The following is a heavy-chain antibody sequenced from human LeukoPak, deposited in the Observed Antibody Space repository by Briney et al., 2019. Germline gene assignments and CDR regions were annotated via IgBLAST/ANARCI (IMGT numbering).Heavy chain of an antibody. CDR3: TTVLGRQVAASKGVSDY. CDR1: GFTFSNAW. CDR2: IKSKTDGGTT. Sequence: GGSLRLSCAASGFTFSNAWMSWVRQAPGKGLEWVGRIKSKTDGGTTDYAAPVKGRFTISRDDSKNTLYLQMNSLKTEDTAVYYCTTVLGRQVAASKGVSDYWGQGTLVTVSS. D-gene: IGHD2-15*01. J-gene: IGHJ4*02. V-gene: IGHV3-15*01.